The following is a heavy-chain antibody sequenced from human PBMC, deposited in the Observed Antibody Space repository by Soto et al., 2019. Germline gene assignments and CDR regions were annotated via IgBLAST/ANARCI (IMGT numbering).Heavy chain of an antibody. CDR3: ARRPVTYYFDY. CDR2: ISYDGSNK. Sequence: QVQLVESGGGVVQPGRSLRLSCAASGFTFSNYAMHWVRQVPGEGLEWVAVISYDGSNKYYADSVKGRFTISRDNSKNTLYLQMNRLRAEDTAVYYCARRPVTYYFDYWGQGTLVTVSS. CDR1: GFTFSNYA. D-gene: IGHD4-17*01. V-gene: IGHV3-30-3*01. J-gene: IGHJ4*02.